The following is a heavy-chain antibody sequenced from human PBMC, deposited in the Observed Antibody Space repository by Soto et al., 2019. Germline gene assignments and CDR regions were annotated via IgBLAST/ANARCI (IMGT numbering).Heavy chain of an antibody. D-gene: IGHD3-3*02. CDR3: ARHSLALRKNNWFDP. CDR2: IFYLGSS. CDR1: GDSIISSDFY. V-gene: IGHV4-39*01. Sequence: SETLSLICTVSGDSIISSDFYWGWVRQPPGKCLEWIGSIFYLGSSYYNPSLKSRVTMSVDTSKNQFSLRLRSVTAADTALYFCARHSLALRKNNWFDPWGQGIMVTVYS. J-gene: IGHJ5*02.